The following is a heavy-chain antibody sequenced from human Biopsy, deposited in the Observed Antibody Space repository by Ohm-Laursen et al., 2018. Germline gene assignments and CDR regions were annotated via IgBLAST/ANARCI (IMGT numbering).Heavy chain of an antibody. Sequence: SETLSLTCTVSGGSFTGHYWSWIRQPPGKGLEWIGHISYTGYTSYNASLKSRVTISVDTSRNHFSLRLSSLTAADTAVYYCARRLPLRGYAFDVWAKGHWSPSLQ. CDR1: GGSFTGHY. J-gene: IGHJ3*01. V-gene: IGHV4-59*11. D-gene: IGHD3-10*01. CDR2: ISYTGYT. CDR3: ARRLPLRGYAFDV.